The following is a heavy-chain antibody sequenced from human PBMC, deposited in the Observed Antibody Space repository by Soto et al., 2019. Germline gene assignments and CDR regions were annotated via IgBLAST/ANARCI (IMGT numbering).Heavy chain of an antibody. Sequence: EVQLVESGGGLVQPGGSLKLSCAASGFTFSGSAIHWVRQASGKGLEWVGRIRSKANNYATEYDASVKGRFIISRDDSKNTAYLQMNSLKTEDTAVYYCTGGYLDTIMAPGWGQGTLVTVSS. CDR1: GFTFSGSA. J-gene: IGHJ4*02. D-gene: IGHD3-22*01. V-gene: IGHV3-73*01. CDR2: IRSKANNYAT. CDR3: TGGYLDTIMAPG.